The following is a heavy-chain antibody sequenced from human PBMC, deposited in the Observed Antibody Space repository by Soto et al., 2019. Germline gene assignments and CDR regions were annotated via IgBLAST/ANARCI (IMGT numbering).Heavy chain of an antibody. D-gene: IGHD3-3*01. CDR2: IYYSGST. CDR3: ARGLYDFWSGYYGNWFDP. Sequence: SETLSLTCTVSGGSISSYYWSWIRQPPGKGLEWIGYIYYSGSTNYNPSLKSRVTISVDTSKNQFSLKLGSVTAADTAVYYCARGLYDFWSGYYGNWFDPWGQGTLVTVSS. V-gene: IGHV4-59*01. CDR1: GGSISSYY. J-gene: IGHJ5*02.